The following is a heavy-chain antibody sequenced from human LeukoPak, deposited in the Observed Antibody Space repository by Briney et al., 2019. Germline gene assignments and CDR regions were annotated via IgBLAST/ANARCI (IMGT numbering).Heavy chain of an antibody. CDR2: ISGSSGST. V-gene: IGHV3-23*01. D-gene: IGHD3-22*01. CDR1: GFTFSSYA. Sequence: GGSLRLSCAASGFTFSSYAMNWVRQAPGKGLEWVSSISGSSGSTYYADSVKGRFTISRDNSKNALDLHMSSLRAEDTAVYYCSKQPYFDNSGYSEYWGRGTLVTVSS. CDR3: SKQPYFDNSGYSEY. J-gene: IGHJ4*02.